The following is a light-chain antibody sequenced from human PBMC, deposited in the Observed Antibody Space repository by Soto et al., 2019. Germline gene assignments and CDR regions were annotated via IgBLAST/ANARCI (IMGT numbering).Light chain of an antibody. CDR1: QSVNNN. CDR2: GAS. Sequence: EIVMAQSPATLSASPGERATLSCRASQSVNNNLAWYQQKPGQPPRLLIYGASTRATGVSPRFSGSGSGTDFTLIISNLQSEDLAIYYCQQYNRWPPLTFGGGTKVQIK. V-gene: IGKV3-15*01. J-gene: IGKJ4*01. CDR3: QQYNRWPPLT.